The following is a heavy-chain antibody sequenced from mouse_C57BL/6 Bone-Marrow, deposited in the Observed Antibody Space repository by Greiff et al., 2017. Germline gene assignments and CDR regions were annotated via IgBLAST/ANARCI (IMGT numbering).Heavy chain of an antibody. V-gene: IGHV1-69*01. Sequence: QIQLQQPGAELVMPGASVKLSCKASGYTFTSYWMHWVKQRPGQGLEWIGEIDPSDSYTNYNQKFKGKSTLTVDKSSSTAYMQLSSLTSEGPAVYYCARNLYYGSSRFAYWGQETLVTVSA. CDR3: ARNLYYGSSRFAY. CDR2: IDPSDSYT. D-gene: IGHD1-1*01. CDR1: GYTFTSYW. J-gene: IGHJ3*01.